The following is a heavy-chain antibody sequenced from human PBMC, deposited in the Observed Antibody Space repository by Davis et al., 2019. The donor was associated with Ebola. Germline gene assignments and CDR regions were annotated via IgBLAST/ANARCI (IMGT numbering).Heavy chain of an antibody. CDR1: GFTFSSFA. Sequence: GESLKISCAASGFTFSSFAMTWVRQAPGKGLEWVSAISGSGGSTYYSDSVKGRFTISRDNSKNTLYLQMNSLRAEDTAVYYCAKGTTVTTIANWFDPWGQGTLVTVSS. CDR3: AKGTTVTTIANWFDP. D-gene: IGHD4-11*01. CDR2: ISGSGGST. J-gene: IGHJ5*02. V-gene: IGHV3-23*01.